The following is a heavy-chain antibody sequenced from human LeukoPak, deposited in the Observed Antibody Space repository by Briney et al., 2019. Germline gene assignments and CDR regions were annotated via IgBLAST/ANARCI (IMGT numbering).Heavy chain of an antibody. CDR3: ARDIVATGLFDY. CDR2: IYHSGST. Sequence: PSETLSLTCTVSGYSISSGYYWGWIRQPPGKGLEWIGSIYHSGSTYYNPSLKSRVTISVDTSKNQFSLKLSSVTAADTAVYYCARDIVATGLFDYWGQGTLVTVSS. CDR1: GYSISSGYY. D-gene: IGHD5-12*01. J-gene: IGHJ4*02. V-gene: IGHV4-38-2*02.